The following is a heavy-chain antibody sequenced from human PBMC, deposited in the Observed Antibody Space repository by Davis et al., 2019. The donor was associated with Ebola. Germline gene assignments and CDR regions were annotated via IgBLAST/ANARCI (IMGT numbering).Heavy chain of an antibody. V-gene: IGHV5-51*01. D-gene: IGHD2-2*01. J-gene: IGHJ3*02. Sequence: GESLKISCKGSGYSFTSYWIGWVRQMPGKGLEWMGIIYPGDSDTRYSPSFQGQVTISADKSISTAYLQWSSLKASDTAMYYCARHVMGYCSSTSCPIGERFGELLFAFDIWGQGTMVTVSS. CDR3: ARHVMGYCSSTSCPIGERFGELLFAFDI. CDR2: IYPGDSDT. CDR1: GYSFTSYW.